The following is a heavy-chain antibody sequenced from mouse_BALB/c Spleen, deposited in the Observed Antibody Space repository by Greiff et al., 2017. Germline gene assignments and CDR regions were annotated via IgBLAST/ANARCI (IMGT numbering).Heavy chain of an antibody. CDR3: ARDPYGPDGTWFAY. J-gene: IGHJ3*01. V-gene: IGHV5-17*02. CDR1: GFTFSSFG. Sequence: EVKLMESGGGLVQPGGSRKLSCAASGFTFSSFGMHWVRQAPEKGLEWVAYISSGSSTIYYADTVKGRFTISRDNPKNTLFLQMTSLRSEDTAMYYCARDPYGPDGTWFAYWGQGTLVTVSA. CDR2: ISSGSSTI. D-gene: IGHD2-10*02.